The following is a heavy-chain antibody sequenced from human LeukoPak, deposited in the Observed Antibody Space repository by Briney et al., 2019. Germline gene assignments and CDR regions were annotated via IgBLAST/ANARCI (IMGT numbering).Heavy chain of an antibody. D-gene: IGHD6-19*01. CDR3: ASLGVAVTIDY. CDR1: GGTFSSYA. Sequence: ASVKVSCKASGGTFSSYAISWVRQAPGQGLEWMGGIIPIFGTANYAQKFQGRVTITADESTSTAYMELSSLRSEDTAVYYCASLGVAVTIDYWGQGTLVTVSS. V-gene: IGHV1-69*13. CDR2: IIPIFGTA. J-gene: IGHJ4*02.